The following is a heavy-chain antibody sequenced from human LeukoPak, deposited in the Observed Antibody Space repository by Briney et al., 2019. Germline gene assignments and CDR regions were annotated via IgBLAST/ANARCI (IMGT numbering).Heavy chain of an antibody. CDR3: ARATSWLFDY. V-gene: IGHV3-21*01. J-gene: IGHJ4*02. D-gene: IGHD2-2*01. CDR2: ISTSSSYI. Sequence: GGSLRLSCAASGFTFNRYNMNWVRRAPGKGLEWVSSISTSSSYIYYADSVKGRFTISRDNANNSLYLQMNSLRAEDTAVYYCARATSWLFDYWGQGTLVTVSS. CDR1: GFTFNRYN.